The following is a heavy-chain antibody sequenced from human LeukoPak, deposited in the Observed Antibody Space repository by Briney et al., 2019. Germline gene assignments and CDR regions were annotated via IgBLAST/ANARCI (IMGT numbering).Heavy chain of an antibody. V-gene: IGHV6-1*01. J-gene: IGHJ6*02. D-gene: IGHD2-2*01. CDR1: GDSVSSNSAT. CDR2: TYYRSRWYN. CDR3: LCSAADYYYGMDV. Sequence: SQTLSLTCAISGDSVSSNSATWIWIRQSPSRGLEWLGRTYYRSRWYNDYAVAVKGRITINPDTSKDQFSLQLNSVAPEDTAVYYCLCSAADYYYGMDVWGQGTTVTVSS.